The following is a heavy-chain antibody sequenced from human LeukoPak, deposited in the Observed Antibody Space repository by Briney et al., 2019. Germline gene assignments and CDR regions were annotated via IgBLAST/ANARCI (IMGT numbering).Heavy chain of an antibody. CDR3: VRRASYYDGLDY. V-gene: IGHV5-51*01. Sequence: GESLKISCKGSRYSFTSNWIGWVRQMPGKGLEWMGLIYPDDFDTTYSPSFQGQVSISADKSISTAYLQWSSLKTSDTAMYYCVRRASYYDGLDYWGQGTLVTVSS. CDR2: IYPDDFDT. CDR1: RYSFTSNW. D-gene: IGHD3-22*01. J-gene: IGHJ4*02.